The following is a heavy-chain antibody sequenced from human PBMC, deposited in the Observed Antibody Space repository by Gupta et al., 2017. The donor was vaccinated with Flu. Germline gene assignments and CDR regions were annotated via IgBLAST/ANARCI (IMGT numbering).Heavy chain of an antibody. CDR3: TTPTRGFWYGMDV. CDR1: GFTFSGSA. CDR2: IRSKANSYAT. D-gene: IGHD3-3*01. V-gene: IGHV3-73*02. J-gene: IGHJ6*02. Sequence: EVQLVASGGGLVQPGGSLKLSCAASGFTFSGSAMHWVRQASGKGLEWVGRIRSKANSYATAYAASVKGRFTISRDDSKNTAYLQMNSLKTEDTAVYYCTTPTRGFWYGMDVWGQGTTVTVSS.